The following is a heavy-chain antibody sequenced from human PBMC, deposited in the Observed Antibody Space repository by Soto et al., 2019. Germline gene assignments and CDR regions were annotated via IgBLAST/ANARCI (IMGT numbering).Heavy chain of an antibody. V-gene: IGHV3-30*18. CDR2: ISYDGNIE. J-gene: IGHJ6*03. Sequence: QVQLVESGGGVVQPGRSLRLSCAVSGFTFSNYGMHWVRQAPGKGLEWVALISYDGNIEYYGDSEKGRFTISRDNSRTTLYLQMNSLRAEDTAVYYCAKGYYYMDVWGKGITVTVSS. CDR1: GFTFSNYG. CDR3: AKGYYYMDV.